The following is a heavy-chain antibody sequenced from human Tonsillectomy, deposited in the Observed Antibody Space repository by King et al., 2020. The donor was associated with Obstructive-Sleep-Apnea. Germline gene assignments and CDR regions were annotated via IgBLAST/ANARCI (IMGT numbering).Heavy chain of an antibody. CDR1: GFTFDDYA. CDR3: AKDFHARSSLGWVTWFDP. CDR2: ISWNSGSI. J-gene: IGHJ5*02. V-gene: IGHV3-9*01. Sequence: VQLVESGGGLVQPGRSLRLSCAASGFTFDDYAMHWVRQAPGKGLEWVSGISWNSGSIGYADSVKGRFTISRDNAKNSLYLQMNSLRAEDTALYYCAKDFHARSSLGWVTWFDPWGQGTLVTVSS. D-gene: IGHD6-13*01.